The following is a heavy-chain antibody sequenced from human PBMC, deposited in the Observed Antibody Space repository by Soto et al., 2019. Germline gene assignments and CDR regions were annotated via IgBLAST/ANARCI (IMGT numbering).Heavy chain of an antibody. V-gene: IGHV3-30-3*01. CDR3: ARGHTYNTDTRGSRDDY. Sequence: PGGSLRLSCAASGFTFSNYAMHWVRQAPGKGLEWVALRSYDGSNKYSAASMKGRFTISRDNSKNTLYLQMNSLRVEDTAVYYCARGHTYNTDTRGSRDDYWGQGSLVSVSS. CDR2: RSYDGSNK. D-gene: IGHD3-22*01. CDR1: GFTFSNYA. J-gene: IGHJ4*02.